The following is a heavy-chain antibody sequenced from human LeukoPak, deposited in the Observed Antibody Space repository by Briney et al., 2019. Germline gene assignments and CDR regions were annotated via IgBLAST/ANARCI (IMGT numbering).Heavy chain of an antibody. D-gene: IGHD3-10*01. CDR1: GYTFTGYY. CDR3: ARAGLTEDYYGSGSYSY. Sequence: GASVKVSCKASGYTFTGYYMRWVRQAPGQGLEWMGWINPNSGGTNYAQKFQGRVTMTRDTSISTAYMELSRLRSDDTAVYYCARAGLTEDYYGSGSYSYWGQGTLVTVSS. V-gene: IGHV1-2*02. CDR2: INPNSGGT. J-gene: IGHJ4*02.